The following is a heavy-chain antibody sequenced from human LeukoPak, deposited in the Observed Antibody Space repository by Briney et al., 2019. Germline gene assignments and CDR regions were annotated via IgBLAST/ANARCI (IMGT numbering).Heavy chain of an antibody. Sequence: PGGSLRLSCAASGFTVSSNYMSWVRQAPGKGLEWVSVIYSGGSTYYADSVKGRFTISRDNSKNTLYLRMNSLRAEDTAVYYCARPSHVSSTRYYYYGMDVWGQGTTVTVSS. CDR3: ARPSHVSSTRYYYYGMDV. CDR1: GFTVSSNY. V-gene: IGHV3-66*01. D-gene: IGHD6-6*01. J-gene: IGHJ6*02. CDR2: IYSGGST.